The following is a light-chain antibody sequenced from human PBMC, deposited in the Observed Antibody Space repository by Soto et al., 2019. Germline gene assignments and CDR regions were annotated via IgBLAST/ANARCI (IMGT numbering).Light chain of an antibody. J-gene: IGLJ1*01. CDR3: CAYAGITTYYV. CDR2: GGT. V-gene: IGLV2-23*01. Sequence: QSALTQPASVSGSPGQSITISCTGTSSDVGSYNLVSWYQQHPGEAPKLRIYGGTKRPSGVSNRYSGSKSGNTASLTISGLQAEDEADYYGCAYAGITTYYVFGTGTKVTVL. CDR1: SSDVGSYNL.